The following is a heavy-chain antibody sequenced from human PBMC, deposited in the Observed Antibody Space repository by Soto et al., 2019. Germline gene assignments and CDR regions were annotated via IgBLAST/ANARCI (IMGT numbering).Heavy chain of an antibody. CDR2: MEPSSGRT. CDR3: ARGLPAVVAY. D-gene: IGHD2-15*01. V-gene: IGHV1-8*01. J-gene: IGHJ4*02. Sequence: ASVKGSCKASGYSFTGLDINWVRQTTGQGLEWMGWMEPSSGRTGYAQKFQGRVTMTRDTSINTAYMELSSLTSDDTAFYYCARGLPAVVAYWGQGSLVIVSS. CDR1: GYSFTGLD.